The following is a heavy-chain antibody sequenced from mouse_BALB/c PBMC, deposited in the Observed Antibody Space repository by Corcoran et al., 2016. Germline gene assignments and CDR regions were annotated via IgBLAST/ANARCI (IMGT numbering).Heavy chain of an antibody. CDR2: MNPNSGNT. D-gene: IGHD1-1*02. V-gene: IGHV1-81*01. CDR1: GYTFTSYD. J-gene: IGHJ4*01. Sequence: QVQLVQSGAEVKKPGASVKVSCKASGYTFTSYDINWVRQATGQGLEWMGWMNPNSGNTGYAQKFQGRVTMTRNTSISTAYMELSSLRSEDTAVYYCAREGCSGGSCYPGWFDPWGQGTLVTVSS. CDR3: AREGCSGGSCYPGWFDP.